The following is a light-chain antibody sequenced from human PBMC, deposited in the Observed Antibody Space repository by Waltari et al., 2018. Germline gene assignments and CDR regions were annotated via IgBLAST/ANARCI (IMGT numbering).Light chain of an antibody. J-gene: IGKJ4*01. V-gene: IGKV3-15*01. CDR2: GAS. CDR3: QQYSKWPLT. Sequence: EVVMTQSPATLSVSPGERATLSCRASQPVTNSLAGIQQKPGQAPRRLFYGASTRATGIPARFSGSGSGTEFTLTISSLQSEDFAVYYCQQYSKWPLTFGAGTKVEIK. CDR1: QPVTNS.